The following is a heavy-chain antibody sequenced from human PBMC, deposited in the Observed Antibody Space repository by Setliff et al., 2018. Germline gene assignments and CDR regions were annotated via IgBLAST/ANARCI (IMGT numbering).Heavy chain of an antibody. CDR2: MNPNSGNT. D-gene: IGHD3-3*01. CDR1: GYSFSTYD. J-gene: IGHJ6*02. CDR3: ARGRERDYNFWSGYYTYYYYGMDV. V-gene: IGHV1-8*03. Sequence: GASVQVSCKASGYSFSTYDINWVRQATGQGLEWMGWMNPNSGNTGYAQKFQGRVTITRDTSASTAYMELSSLRSEDTAVYYCARGRERDYNFWSGYYTYYYYGMDVWGQGTTVTVSS.